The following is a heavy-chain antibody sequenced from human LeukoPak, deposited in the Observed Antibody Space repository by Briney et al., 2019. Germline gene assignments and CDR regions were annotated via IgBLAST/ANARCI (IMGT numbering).Heavy chain of an antibody. Sequence: SETLSLTCTVSGGSISSYYWSWIRQPPGKGLEWIGYIYYSGSTNYNPSLKSRVTISVETSKNQFSLKLSSVTAADTAVYYCERRRSSGWTDAFDIWGQGTMVTVSS. CDR2: IYYSGST. V-gene: IGHV4-59*08. CDR1: GGSISSYY. D-gene: IGHD6-19*01. CDR3: ERRRSSGWTDAFDI. J-gene: IGHJ3*02.